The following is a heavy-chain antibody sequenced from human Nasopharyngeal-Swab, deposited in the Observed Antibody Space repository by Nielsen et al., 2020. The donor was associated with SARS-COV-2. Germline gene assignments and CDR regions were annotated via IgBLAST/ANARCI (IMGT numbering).Heavy chain of an antibody. CDR1: GYTFTGYY. Sequence: ASVKVSCKASGYTFTGYYMHWVRQAPGQGLEWMGRINPNSGGTNYAQKFQGRVTMTRDTSISTAYMELSRLRSDDTAVYYCAREVSPWYYDSSGYSKGFDYWGQGTLVTVSS. J-gene: IGHJ4*02. CDR3: AREVSPWYYDSSGYSKGFDY. CDR2: INPNSGGT. V-gene: IGHV1-2*06. D-gene: IGHD3-22*01.